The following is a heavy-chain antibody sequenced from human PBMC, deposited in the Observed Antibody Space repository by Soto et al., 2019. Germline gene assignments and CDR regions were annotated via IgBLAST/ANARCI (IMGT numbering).Heavy chain of an antibody. D-gene: IGHD6-19*01. J-gene: IGHJ4*02. Sequence: QVPLVQSGAEVKKPGASVKVSCKASGYTFTSYAMHWVRQAPGQRLEWMGWINAGNGNTKYSQKFQGRVTITRDTSASTAYMELSSLRSEDTAVYYCARVAPRLAVAGIGGEGVLVYWGQGTLVTVSS. CDR1: GYTFTSYA. V-gene: IGHV1-3*01. CDR2: INAGNGNT. CDR3: ARVAPRLAVAGIGGEGVLVY.